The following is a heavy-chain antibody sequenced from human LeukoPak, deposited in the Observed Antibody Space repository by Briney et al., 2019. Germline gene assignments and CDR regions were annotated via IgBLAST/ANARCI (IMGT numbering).Heavy chain of an antibody. Sequence: GGSLRLSCAASEFTFGTYGMHWVRQAPGEGLEWVAFIRYDGSNKYYADSVKGRFTISRDNSKNTLYLQMSSLRGEDTAVYYCAKAWGNYFDNWGQGTLVTVS. CDR1: EFTFGTYG. J-gene: IGHJ4*02. CDR2: IRYDGSNK. D-gene: IGHD7-27*01. CDR3: AKAWGNYFDN. V-gene: IGHV3-30*02.